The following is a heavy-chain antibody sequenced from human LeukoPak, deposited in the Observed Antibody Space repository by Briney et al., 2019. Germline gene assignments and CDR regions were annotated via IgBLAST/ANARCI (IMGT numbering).Heavy chain of an antibody. CDR1: GGSISSGDYY. Sequence: SQTLSLTCTVSGGSISSGDYYWSWIRQPPGKGLEWIGYIYYSGSTYYNPSLKNRVTISVDTSKNQFSLKLSSVTAADTAVYYCARETVDYSNHGGYYYFDYWGQGTLVTVSS. CDR2: IYYSGST. J-gene: IGHJ4*02. V-gene: IGHV4-30-4*01. CDR3: ARETVDYSNHGGYYYFDY. D-gene: IGHD4-11*01.